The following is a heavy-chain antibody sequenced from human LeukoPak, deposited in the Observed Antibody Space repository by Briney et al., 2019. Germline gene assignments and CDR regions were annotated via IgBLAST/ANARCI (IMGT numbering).Heavy chain of an antibody. V-gene: IGHV4-39*01. D-gene: IGHD3-10*01. CDR3: ATRYYYGSGNYYPFDY. CDR2: IYYSGST. CDR1: GGSISSSSYY. J-gene: IGHJ4*02. Sequence: SETLSLTCTVSGGSISSSSYYWGWIRQPPGKGLEWIGSIYYSGSTYYNPSLKSRVTISVDTSKNQFSLKLSSVTAADTAVYYCATRYYYGSGNYYPFDYWGQGTLVTVSS.